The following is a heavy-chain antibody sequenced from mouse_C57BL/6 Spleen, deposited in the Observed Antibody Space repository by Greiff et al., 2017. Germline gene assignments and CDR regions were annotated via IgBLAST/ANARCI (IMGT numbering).Heavy chain of an antibody. V-gene: IGHV1-42*01. CDR3: ARWRPTSYYFDY. CDR2: INPSTGGT. Sequence: VQLQQSGPELVKPGASVKISCKASGYSFTGYYMNWVKQSPEKSLEWIGEINPSTGGTTYNQKFKAKATLTVDKSSSTAYMQLKSLTSEDSAVYYCARWRPTSYYFDYWGQGTTLTVSS. J-gene: IGHJ2*01. D-gene: IGHD5-1*01. CDR1: GYSFTGYY.